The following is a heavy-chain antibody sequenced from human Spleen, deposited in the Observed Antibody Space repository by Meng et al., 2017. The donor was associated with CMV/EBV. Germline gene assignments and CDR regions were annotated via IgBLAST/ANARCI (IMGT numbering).Heavy chain of an antibody. CDR3: ARESIFGVVIPNWFDP. V-gene: IGHV4-61*01. CDR1: GSVSSGSYY. J-gene: IGHJ5*02. Sequence: GSVSSGSYYWSWIRQPPGKGLEWIGYIYYSGSTNYNPSLKSQVTISVDTSKNQFSLKLSSVTAADTAVYYCARESIFGVVIPNWFDPWGQGTLVTVSS. D-gene: IGHD3-3*01. CDR2: IYYSGST.